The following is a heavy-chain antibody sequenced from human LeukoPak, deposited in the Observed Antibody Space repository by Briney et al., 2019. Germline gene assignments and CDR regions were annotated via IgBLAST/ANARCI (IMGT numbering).Heavy chain of an antibody. J-gene: IGHJ4*02. V-gene: IGHV4-34*01. CDR1: GGSFSGYY. D-gene: IGHD1-20*01. CDR2: INHSGST. CDR3: ARLVTGDRDFDY. Sequence: SETLSLTCAVYGGSFSGYYWSWIRQPPGKGLEWIGEINHSGSTNYNPSLKSRVTISVDTSKNQFSLKLSSVTAADTAVYYCARLVTGDRDFDYWGQGTLVTVSS.